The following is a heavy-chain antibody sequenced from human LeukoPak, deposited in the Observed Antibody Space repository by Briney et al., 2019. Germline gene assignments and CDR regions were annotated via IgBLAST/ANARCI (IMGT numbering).Heavy chain of an antibody. Sequence: GVSVKVSCKASGYTFTSYGISWVRQAPGQGLEWMGWISAYNGNTNYAQKLQGRVTMTTDTSTSTAYMELRGLRSDDTAVYYCARGKRVTIFGVTPGYYYMDVWGKGTTVTVSS. J-gene: IGHJ6*03. V-gene: IGHV1-18*01. CDR3: ARGKRVTIFGVTPGYYYMDV. CDR2: ISAYNGNT. CDR1: GYTFTSYG. D-gene: IGHD3-3*01.